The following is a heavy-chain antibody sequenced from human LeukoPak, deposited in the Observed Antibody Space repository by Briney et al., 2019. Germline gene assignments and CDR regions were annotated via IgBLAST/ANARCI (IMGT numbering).Heavy chain of an antibody. CDR2: IYPGDSDT. CDR3: SRHVRGFWSGYFNYYYMDV. V-gene: IGHV5-51*01. D-gene: IGHD3-3*01. Sequence: PGESLKISCKGAGYSFTSYWIVWVRQMPGKGLEWRGIIYPGDSDTRYSPSFQGQVTISANKSISTAYLQWSSLKASDTSMNYCSRHVRGFWSGYFNYYYMDVWGKGTTVTVSS. CDR1: GYSFTSYW. J-gene: IGHJ6*03.